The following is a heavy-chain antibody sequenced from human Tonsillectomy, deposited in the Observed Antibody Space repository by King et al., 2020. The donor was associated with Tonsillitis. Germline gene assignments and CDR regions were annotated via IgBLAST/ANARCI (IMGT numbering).Heavy chain of an antibody. D-gene: IGHD2-21*01. CDR2: IWYDGSKK. Sequence: VQLVESGGDVVQPGRSLRLSCVASGFTFSSFGLHWVRQAPGMGLEWVALIWYDGSKKYYADSVKGRFTISRDNSKNTVYLQMNSLRAEDTAVYYCARWHNYFDSWGQGTLVTVSS. CDR1: GFTFSSFG. V-gene: IGHV3-33*08. J-gene: IGHJ4*02. CDR3: ARWHNYFDS.